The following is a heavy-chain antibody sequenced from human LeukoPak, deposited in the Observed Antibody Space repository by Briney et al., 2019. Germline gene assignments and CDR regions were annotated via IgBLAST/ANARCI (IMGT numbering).Heavy chain of an antibody. Sequence: PGGSLRLSCAASGFTFSSYSMNWVRQAPGKGLEWVSAISGSGGSTYYADSVKGRFTISRDNSKNTLYLQMNSLRAEDTAVYYCAKDHSSSGWLRADAFDIWGQGTMVTVSS. V-gene: IGHV3-23*01. CDR2: ISGSGGST. J-gene: IGHJ3*02. CDR1: GFTFSSYS. D-gene: IGHD6-19*01. CDR3: AKDHSSSGWLRADAFDI.